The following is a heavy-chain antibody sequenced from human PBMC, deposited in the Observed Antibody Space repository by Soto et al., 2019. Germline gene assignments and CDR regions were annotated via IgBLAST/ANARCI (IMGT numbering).Heavy chain of an antibody. Sequence: QLQLQESGPGLTKPSETLSLTCTVSGGSISSSSYYWGWIRQPPGEGLEWIGSIYYSGSTYYNPSLKTRVTMSEYTSTNQFALKLSSATAADTAVYYCARHGVSSSGFYYYYYYMDVWGKGTTVTVSS. CDR3: ARHGVSSSGFYYYYYYMDV. CDR2: IYYSGST. J-gene: IGHJ6*03. D-gene: IGHD6-25*01. CDR1: GGSISSSSYY. V-gene: IGHV4-39*01.